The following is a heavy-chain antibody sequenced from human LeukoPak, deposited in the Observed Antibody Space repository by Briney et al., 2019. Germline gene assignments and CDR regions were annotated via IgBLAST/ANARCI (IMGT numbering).Heavy chain of an antibody. CDR3: ARGELSSSGTYDAFDI. Sequence: GGSLRLSCAASGFTFSSYSMNWVRQAPGKGLEWVSSISSSSSYIYYADSVKGRFTISRDNAKNSLYLQMNSLRAEDTAVYYCARGELSSSGTYDAFDIWGQGTMVTVSS. V-gene: IGHV3-21*01. CDR1: GFTFSSYS. D-gene: IGHD6-6*01. CDR2: ISSSSSYI. J-gene: IGHJ3*02.